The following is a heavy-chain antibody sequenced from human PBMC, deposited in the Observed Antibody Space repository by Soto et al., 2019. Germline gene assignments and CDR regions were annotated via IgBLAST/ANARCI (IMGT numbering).Heavy chain of an antibody. D-gene: IGHD3-22*01. CDR3: ARQRYYYDSSGYLHGMDV. Sequence: EVQLVESGGGLVKPGGSLRLSFEASGFTLRGYSMTWVRQASGKGLEWVSFISSNSNRIFYGDSGKGRFTISRDDAKNALYLDMNSLRAEDTAVYHCARQRYYYDSSGYLHGMDVWGQGTTVTVSS. V-gene: IGHV3-21*01. J-gene: IGHJ6*02. CDR1: GFTLRGYS. CDR2: ISSNSNRI.